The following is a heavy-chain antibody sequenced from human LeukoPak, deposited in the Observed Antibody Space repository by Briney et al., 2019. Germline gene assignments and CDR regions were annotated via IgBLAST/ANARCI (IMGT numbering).Heavy chain of an antibody. J-gene: IGHJ4*02. CDR2: IYYSGST. Sequence: PSETLSLTCTVSGGSIRSSSYYWGWIRQSPGKGLEWIANIYYSGSTNYNPSLKSRVTISVDTSKNQFSLRLSSVTAADTAVYYCARDVDTVLVDWGQGTLVTVSS. V-gene: IGHV4-39*07. CDR3: ARDVDTVLVD. D-gene: IGHD2-2*03. CDR1: GGSIRSSSYY.